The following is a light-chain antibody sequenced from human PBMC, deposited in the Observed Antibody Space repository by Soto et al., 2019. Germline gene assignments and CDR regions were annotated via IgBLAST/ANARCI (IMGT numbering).Light chain of an antibody. CDR1: QSISSY. CDR2: AAY. V-gene: IGKV1-39*01. CDR3: QQSYSTPLT. Sequence: DIQMTQSPSSLSASVGDRVTITCRASQSISSYLNWYQQKPGKAPKLLIYAAYSLQSGVPSRFSSSGSGIYFTLTISSLQPEDFATYYCQQSYSTPLTVGPGTKVDI. J-gene: IGKJ3*01.